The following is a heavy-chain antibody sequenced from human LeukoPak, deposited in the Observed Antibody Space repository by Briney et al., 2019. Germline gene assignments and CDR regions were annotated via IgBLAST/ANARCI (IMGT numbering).Heavy chain of an antibody. D-gene: IGHD4-23*01. CDR1: GYSFTTYW. CDR3: ARPTYSMTTVVWRAFDI. Sequence: GESLKISCKGFGYSFTTYWIGWVRQMPGKGLEWMGIIYPGDSDTRYSPSFRGQVTLSADKSNSTAYLQWSSLKASDTAMYYCARPTYSMTTVVWRAFDIWGQGTMVTVSS. V-gene: IGHV5-51*01. CDR2: IYPGDSDT. J-gene: IGHJ3*02.